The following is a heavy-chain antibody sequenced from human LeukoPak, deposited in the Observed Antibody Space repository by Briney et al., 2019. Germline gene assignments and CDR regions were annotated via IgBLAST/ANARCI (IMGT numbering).Heavy chain of an antibody. J-gene: IGHJ4*02. CDR2: IWYDGSHK. Sequence: GGTLRLSCAGSGFTFSSYGMQWVRQAPGKGMERVAAIWYDGSHKYYADSVKGRFTISRDNSKNTLHLQMNSLRAEDTAVYYCARDLLLWFGELSGDSDYWGQGTLVTVSS. V-gene: IGHV3-33*01. D-gene: IGHD3-10*01. CDR1: GFTFSSYG. CDR3: ARDLLLWFGELSGDSDY.